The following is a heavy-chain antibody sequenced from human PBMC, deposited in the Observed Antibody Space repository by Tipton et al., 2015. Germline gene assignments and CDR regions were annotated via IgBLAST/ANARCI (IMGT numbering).Heavy chain of an antibody. J-gene: IGHJ4*02. CDR3: ASLLLYGDYVHGLGY. D-gene: IGHD4-17*01. Sequence: TLSLTCTVSGASISRGSVWGWIRQPPGKGLEWIVSLYYNDNISYNPSLQSRVAMSADTSRNQFSLNLTSVTAADTSVYYCASLLLYGDYVHGLGYWGRGTLVTVSS. CDR2: LYYNDNI. CDR1: GASISRGSV. V-gene: IGHV4-39*01.